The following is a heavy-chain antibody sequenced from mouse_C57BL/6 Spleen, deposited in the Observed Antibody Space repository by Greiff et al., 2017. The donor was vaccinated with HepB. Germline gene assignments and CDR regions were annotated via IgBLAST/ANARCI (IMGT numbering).Heavy chain of an antibody. CDR1: GYAFTNYL. J-gene: IGHJ2*01. Sequence: VQLQESGAELVRPGTSVKVSCKASGYAFTNYLIEWVKQRPGQGLEWIGVINPGSGGTNYNEKFKGKATLTADKSSSTAYMQLSSLTSEDSAVYFCAREGYYGSLYFDDWGQGTTLTVSS. D-gene: IGHD1-1*01. CDR2: INPGSGGT. V-gene: IGHV1-54*01. CDR3: AREGYYGSLYFDD.